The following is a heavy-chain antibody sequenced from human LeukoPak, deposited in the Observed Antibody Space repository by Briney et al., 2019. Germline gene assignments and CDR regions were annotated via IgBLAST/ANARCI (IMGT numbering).Heavy chain of an antibody. CDR3: ARLGYYCSGRFDAFDI. CDR2: IYYSGST. V-gene: IGHV4-39*01. J-gene: IGHJ3*02. CDR1: GGSISSSSYY. D-gene: IGHD3-10*01. Sequence: SETLSLTCTVSGGSISSSSYYWGWIRQPPGKGLEWIGSIYYSGSTYYNPSLKSRVTVSVDTSKNQFSLKLSSVTAADTAVYYRARLGYYCSGRFDAFDIWGQGTMVTVSS.